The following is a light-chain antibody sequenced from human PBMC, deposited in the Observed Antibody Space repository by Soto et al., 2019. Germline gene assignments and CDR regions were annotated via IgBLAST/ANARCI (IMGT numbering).Light chain of an antibody. Sequence: QSVLTHPASVSWSPGQSITISCTGTSSDVGGYNYVSWYQQHPGKAPKLMIYDVSNRPSGVSNRFSGSKSGNTASLTISGLQAEDEADYYCSSYTSSSTFFGNGTKVTVL. J-gene: IGLJ1*01. CDR3: SSYTSSSTF. V-gene: IGLV2-14*01. CDR1: SSDVGGYNY. CDR2: DVS.